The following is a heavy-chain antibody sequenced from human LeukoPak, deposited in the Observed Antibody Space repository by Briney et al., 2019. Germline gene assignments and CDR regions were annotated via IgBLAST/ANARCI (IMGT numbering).Heavy chain of an antibody. CDR3: AREGVEMTTAYYFDF. CDR2: IYYSGSA. CDR1: AASMKTYY. V-gene: IGHV4-59*01. J-gene: IGHJ4*02. Sequence: SETLSLTCTVSAASMKTYYWTWFRQSPGKGLEWLGYIYYSGSANYNPSLRNRVTISVDTSKSQFSLNLTSVTAADTAIYYCAREGVEMTTAYYFDFWGQGILVTVSS. D-gene: IGHD2-21*01.